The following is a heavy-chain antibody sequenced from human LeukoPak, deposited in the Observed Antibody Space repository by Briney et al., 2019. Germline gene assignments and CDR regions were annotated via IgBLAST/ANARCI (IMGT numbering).Heavy chain of an antibody. CDR3: ARAPQRYCSSTSCRGLFDY. D-gene: IGHD2-2*01. Sequence: PGGSLRLSCAASGFTFSSYAMHWVRQAPGKGLEWVAVISYDGSNKYYADSVKGRFTISRDNSKNTLYLQMNSLRAEDTAVYYCARAPQRYCSSTSCRGLFDYWGQGTLVTVSS. V-gene: IGHV3-30-3*01. CDR1: GFTFSSYA. J-gene: IGHJ4*02. CDR2: ISYDGSNK.